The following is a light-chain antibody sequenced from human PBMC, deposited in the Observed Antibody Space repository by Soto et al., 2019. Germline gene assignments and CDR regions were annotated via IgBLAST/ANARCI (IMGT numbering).Light chain of an antibody. J-gene: IGKJ1*01. CDR2: AAS. CDR1: QSISSY. V-gene: IGKV1-39*01. CDR3: QQSYSTPPT. Sequence: DIQMTQSPSSLSASVGDRVTITCRASQSISSYLNWYQQKPGKDPKLLIYAASSLQSGVPSRFSGSGSGTDFTLTISSQQPEEFATYYCQQSYSTPPTFGQGTKVEIK.